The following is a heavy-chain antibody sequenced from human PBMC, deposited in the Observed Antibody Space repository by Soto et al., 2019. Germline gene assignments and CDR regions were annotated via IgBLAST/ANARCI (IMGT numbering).Heavy chain of an antibody. J-gene: IGHJ5*02. Sequence: GASVKVSCKASGYTFTAYGITWVRQAPGQGLEWMGWISANNGNTNYAQKLQGRVTMTTDTSTSTVYMELRSLRSDDTAVYYCAMGRGGSGSYYRQGFDPWGQGTLVTVSS. CDR2: ISANNGNT. CDR3: AMGRGGSGSYYRQGFDP. V-gene: IGHV1-18*04. CDR1: GYTFTAYG. D-gene: IGHD3-10*01.